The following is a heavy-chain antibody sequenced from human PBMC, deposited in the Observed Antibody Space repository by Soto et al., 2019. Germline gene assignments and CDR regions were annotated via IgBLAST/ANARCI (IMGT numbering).Heavy chain of an antibody. D-gene: IGHD2-8*02. CDR2: ISSSGVII. J-gene: IGHJ6*03. CDR3: ARDSFPVSGRSCTGATCPFYYHMDV. CDR1: GFTFSDYY. Sequence: QVQLVESGGGLVRPGGSLRLSCAASGFTFSDYYMSWIRQAPGKGLEWLSHISSSGVIIYYADSVKGRFTTSRDNARNSLYLQMDSLRAGDTAVYYCARDSFPVSGRSCTGATCPFYYHMDVWGKGTTVTVSS. V-gene: IGHV3-11*01.